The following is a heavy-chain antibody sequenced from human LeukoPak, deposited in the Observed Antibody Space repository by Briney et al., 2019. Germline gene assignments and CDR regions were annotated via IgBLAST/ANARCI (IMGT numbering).Heavy chain of an antibody. CDR2: ISQGGRT. J-gene: IGHJ4*02. V-gene: IGHV3-66*02. CDR3: AKDLYKCGCYF. Sequence: GRSLRLSCAASGFIFSDHYMNWFPQSPGRGLEWVAGISQGGRTFYAAAVRGRFSISRDNSESSLYLQMNDLRGEDSAVYRCAKDLYKCGCYFWGQGTLVTVS. CDR1: GFIFSDHY. D-gene: IGHD2-8*01.